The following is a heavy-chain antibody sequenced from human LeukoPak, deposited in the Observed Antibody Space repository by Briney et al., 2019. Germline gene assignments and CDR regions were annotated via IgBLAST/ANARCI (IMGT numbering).Heavy chain of an antibody. CDR1: GFAFSSYS. CDR2: INSGSSTT. V-gene: IGHV3-48*04. Sequence: GGSLRLSCTASGFAFSSYSMYRDRQAPGKGLEWVSYINSGSSTTFYADSVKGRFTISRDNAENSLYLQMNSLRAEDTAVYYCARPKNSGYYDAFDIWGQGTMVTVSS. D-gene: IGHD3-9*01. CDR3: ARPKNSGYYDAFDI. J-gene: IGHJ3*02.